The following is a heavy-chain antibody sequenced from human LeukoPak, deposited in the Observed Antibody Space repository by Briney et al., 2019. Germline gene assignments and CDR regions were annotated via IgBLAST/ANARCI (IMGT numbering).Heavy chain of an antibody. Sequence: SETLSLTCTVSSGSISSSSSYWGWSRQPPGKGLEWIGSIYYSGSTYYHPSLRSRVTISVDTSKNQFSLKLSSVTAADTAVYYCARQLYCGGDCYSFDYWGQGTLVTVSS. V-gene: IGHV4-39*01. D-gene: IGHD2-21*02. CDR3: ARQLYCGGDCYSFDY. CDR2: IYYSGST. CDR1: SGSISSSSSY. J-gene: IGHJ4*02.